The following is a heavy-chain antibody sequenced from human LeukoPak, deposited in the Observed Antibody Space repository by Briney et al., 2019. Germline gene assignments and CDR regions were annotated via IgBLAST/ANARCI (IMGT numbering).Heavy chain of an antibody. J-gene: IGHJ4*02. CDR2: ISYDRSNK. V-gene: IGHV3-30-3*01. D-gene: IGHD5-18*01. CDR1: GFTFSSYA. Sequence: GGSLRLSCAASGFTFSSYAMHWVRQAPGKGLEWVAVISYDRSNKYYADSVKGRFTISRDNSKNTLYLQMNSLRAEDTAVYYCASSGGYSYVQSGTFDYWGQGTLVTVSS. CDR3: ASSGGYSYVQSGTFDY.